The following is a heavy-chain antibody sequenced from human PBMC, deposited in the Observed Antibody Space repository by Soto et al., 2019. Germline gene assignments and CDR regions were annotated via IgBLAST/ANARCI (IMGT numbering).Heavy chain of an antibody. CDR2: IYHSGST. V-gene: IGHV4-30-2*01. CDR3: ARVPDR. D-gene: IGHD2-2*01. J-gene: IGHJ4*02. Sequence: QLQLQESGSGLVKPSQTLSLTCAVSGGSISSGGYSWCWIRQPPGKGLEWIGYIYHSGSTYYNPSLQILYTISVHRSKNQSSLKLSSVTASYSAVYYCARVPDRWGQGTLVTVSS. CDR1: GGSISSGGYS.